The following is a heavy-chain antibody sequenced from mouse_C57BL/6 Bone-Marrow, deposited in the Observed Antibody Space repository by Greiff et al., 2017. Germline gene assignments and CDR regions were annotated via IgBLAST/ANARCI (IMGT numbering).Heavy chain of an antibody. Sequence: VQLQQPGAELVKPGASVKLSCKASGYTFTSYWMHWVKQRPGQGLEWIGMIHPDSGSTNYNEKFKGKATLTVDKSSSTAYMQLSSLTSEDSAVYYCANFYDFDEWGRGTTLTVSS. CDR3: ANFYDFDE. CDR2: IHPDSGST. V-gene: IGHV1-64*01. CDR1: GYTFTSYW. J-gene: IGHJ2*01. D-gene: IGHD1-3*01.